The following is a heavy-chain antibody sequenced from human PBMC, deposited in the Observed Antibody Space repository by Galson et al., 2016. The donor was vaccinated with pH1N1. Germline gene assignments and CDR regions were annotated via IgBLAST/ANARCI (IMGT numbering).Heavy chain of an antibody. CDR3: ARRDTLYGVDV. CDR2: IYPGDSET. V-gene: IGHV5-51*01. J-gene: IGHJ6*02. D-gene: IGHD5-18*01. Sequence: QSGAEVKKPGESLRISCKGSGYSFSHYWIGWVRQMPGKGLEWMGIIYPGDSETKYSPSFQGQVTFSADKSSSTAYRQWSSLKASDTAMYYCARRDTLYGVDVWGQGTTVTVSS. CDR1: GYSFSHYW.